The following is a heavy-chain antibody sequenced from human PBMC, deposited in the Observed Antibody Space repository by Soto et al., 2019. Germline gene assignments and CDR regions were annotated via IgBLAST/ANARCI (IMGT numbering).Heavy chain of an antibody. V-gene: IGHV4-59*01. Sequence: SETLSLTCTVSGGSISSYYWSWIRQPPGKGLEWIGYIYYSGSTNYNPSLKSRVTISVDTSKNQFSLKLSSVTAADTAVYYCAGARGDPYYDFWSGYVAVDPWGQGTLVTVSS. J-gene: IGHJ5*02. CDR1: GGSISSYY. CDR3: AGARGDPYYDFWSGYVAVDP. CDR2: IYYSGST. D-gene: IGHD3-3*01.